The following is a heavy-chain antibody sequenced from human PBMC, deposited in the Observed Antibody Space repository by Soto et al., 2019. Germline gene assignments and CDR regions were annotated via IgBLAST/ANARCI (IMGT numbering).Heavy chain of an antibody. D-gene: IGHD1-26*01. J-gene: IGHJ4*02. CDR1: GFTFSSYG. V-gene: IGHV3-30*18. Sequence: QVQLVESGGGVVQPGRSLRLSCVASGFTFSSYGMHWVRQAPGKGLEWVAIISYDGSNTYYADSVKGRFTISRDNSXNTLYLQMNSLRAEDTSVYYCSKEWGLSGSYYISSSYYFDYWGQGTLVTVSS. CDR3: SKEWGLSGSYYISSSYYFDY. CDR2: ISYDGSNT.